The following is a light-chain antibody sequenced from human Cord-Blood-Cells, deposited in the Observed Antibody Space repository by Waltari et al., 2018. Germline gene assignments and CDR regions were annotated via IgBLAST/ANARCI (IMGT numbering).Light chain of an antibody. CDR1: QSISSY. CDR2: AAS. V-gene: IGKV1-39*01. Sequence: DIQMTQSPSSLSASVGDRVTITCRASQSISSYLNWYQQKPGKAPKLLIYAASSLQSGVPSRFSGSGSGTDFTLTISSLQSEDFAVYYCQQYNNLWTFGQGTKVEIK. CDR3: QQYNNLWT. J-gene: IGKJ1*01.